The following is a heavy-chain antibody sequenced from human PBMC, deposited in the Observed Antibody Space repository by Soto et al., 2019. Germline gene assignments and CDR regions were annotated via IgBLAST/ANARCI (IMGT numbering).Heavy chain of an antibody. CDR1: GFTFSRYG. J-gene: IGHJ4*02. V-gene: IGHV3-30*18. CDR2: ISYDGSNK. CDR3: AKSPYSVSYLAYFDY. D-gene: IGHD1-26*01. Sequence: QMQLVESGGGVVQPGRSLRLSCAASGFTFSRYGMHWVRQAPGKGLEWVAVISYDGSNKYYADSVKGRFTISRDNSKNTLYLQMNSLRAEDTAVYYCAKSPYSVSYLAYFDYWGQGALVTVSS.